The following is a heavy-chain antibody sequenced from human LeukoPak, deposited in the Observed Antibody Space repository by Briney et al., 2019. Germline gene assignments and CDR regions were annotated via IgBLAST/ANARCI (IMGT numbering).Heavy chain of an antibody. CDR2: IYPGGTT. V-gene: IGHV4-59*08. J-gene: IGHJ4*02. CDR3: ARHEVAAAHFDY. Sequence: SETLSLTCTVSGGSITTYYWSWIRQSPGKGLEWIGYIYPGGTTSYNPSLTSRVTISLDRSRSQFSLKLSSVTAADTAVYYCARHEVAAAHFDYWGQGTLVTVSS. CDR1: GGSITTYY. D-gene: IGHD6-13*01.